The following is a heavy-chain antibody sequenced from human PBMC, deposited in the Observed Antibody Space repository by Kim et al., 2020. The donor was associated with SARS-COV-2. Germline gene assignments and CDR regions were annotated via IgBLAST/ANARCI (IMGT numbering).Heavy chain of an antibody. J-gene: IGHJ4*02. V-gene: IGHV4-4*08. Sequence: SETLSLICTVSRASISDYYWSWIRQTPGKGLEWIGYVHTSGSSNYNPSLQSRVTIAADTSKNQFSLKLSSMTYADTAVYYCATSRYATSPFYFDSWGQGTLVTVSS. CDR2: VHTSGSS. CDR1: RASISDYY. CDR3: ATSRYATSPFYFDS. D-gene: IGHD2-2*01.